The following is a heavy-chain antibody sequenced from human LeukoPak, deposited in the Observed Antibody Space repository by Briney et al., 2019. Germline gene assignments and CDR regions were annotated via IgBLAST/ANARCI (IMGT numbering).Heavy chain of an antibody. V-gene: IGHV3-33*08. D-gene: IGHD2-15*01. CDR2: IWYDGSNE. CDR3: AREADCSGGNCYRGAFDI. CDR1: GFTFSNYA. J-gene: IGHJ3*02. Sequence: GGSLRLSCATSGFTFSNYAMHWVRQAPGKGLEWVAVIWYDGSNEYYANSVKGRFTISGDNSKNTLYLQMNSLRAEDTAVYYCAREADCSGGNCYRGAFDIWGQGTIITVSS.